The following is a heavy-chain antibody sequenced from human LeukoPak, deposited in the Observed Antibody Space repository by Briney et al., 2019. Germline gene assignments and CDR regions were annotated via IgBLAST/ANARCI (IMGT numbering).Heavy chain of an antibody. CDR3: ARAVCSGGSCYLVSYYYYYYYMDV. V-gene: IGHV4-39*07. CDR1: GRSIRSGGYY. J-gene: IGHJ6*03. CDR2: IYYRGST. D-gene: IGHD2-15*01. Sequence: SESLSLTCNVSGRSIRSGGYYWGWIRQPPGRGLEWIGRIYYRGSTYYNPSLKSRVTISVDTSKHQFSLTLSSVSAEDTAVYYCARAVCSGGSCYLVSYYYYYYYMDVWGKGTTVTVSS.